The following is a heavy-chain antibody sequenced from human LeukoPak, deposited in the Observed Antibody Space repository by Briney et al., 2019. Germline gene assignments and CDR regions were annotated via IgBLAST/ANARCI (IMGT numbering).Heavy chain of an antibody. CDR3: ARGRVAATHYYYYYMDV. CDR2: IYYSGST. V-gene: IGHV4-38-2*02. CDR1: GYSISSRYY. Sequence: SETLSLTCTVSGYSISSRYYWGWIRQPPGKGLEWIGSIYYSGSTYYNPSLKSRVTISVDTSKNQFSLKLSSVTAADTAVYYCARGRVAATHYYYYYMDVWGKGTTVTVSS. D-gene: IGHD2-15*01. J-gene: IGHJ6*03.